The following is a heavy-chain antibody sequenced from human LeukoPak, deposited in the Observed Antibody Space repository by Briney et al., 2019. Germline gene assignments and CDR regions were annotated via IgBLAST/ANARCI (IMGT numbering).Heavy chain of an antibody. CDR1: GGSFSGYY. Sequence: PSETLSLTCAVYGGSFSGYYWSWIRQPPGKGLEWIGEINDSGSTNYNPSLKSRVTISVDTSKNQFSLKLSSVTAADTAVYYCARGLVVPAHDRNYYYYGMDVWGQGTTVTVSS. CDR3: ARGLVVPAHDRNYYYYGMDV. CDR2: INDSGST. V-gene: IGHV4-34*01. J-gene: IGHJ6*02. D-gene: IGHD2-2*01.